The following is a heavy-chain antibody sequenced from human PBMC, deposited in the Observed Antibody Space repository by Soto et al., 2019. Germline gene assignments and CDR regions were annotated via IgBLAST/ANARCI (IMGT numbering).Heavy chain of an antibody. CDR3: ARNLMDHDILTGYYMAYYFDY. Sequence: SETLSLTCTVSGGSISSYYWSWIRQPPGKGLEWIGYIYYSGSTNYNPSLKSRVTISVDTSKNQFSLKLNSVTAADTAVYYCARNLMDHDILTGYYMAYYFDYWGQGTLVTVSS. D-gene: IGHD3-9*01. J-gene: IGHJ4*01. CDR2: IYYSGST. CDR1: GGSISSYY. V-gene: IGHV4-59*08.